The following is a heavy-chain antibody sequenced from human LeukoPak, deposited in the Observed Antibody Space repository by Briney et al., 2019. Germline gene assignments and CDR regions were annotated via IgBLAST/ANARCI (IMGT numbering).Heavy chain of an antibody. D-gene: IGHD5-18*01. V-gene: IGHV4-4*02. J-gene: IGHJ4*02. CDR2: IYYSGST. CDR1: GGSISSSNW. Sequence: SGTLSLTCAVSGGSISSSNWWSWVRQPPGKGLEWIGYIYYSGSTNYNPSLKSRVTISVDTSKNQFSLKLSSVTAADTAVYYCARHHHSYGPYYFDYWGQGTLVTVSS. CDR3: ARHHHSYGPYYFDY.